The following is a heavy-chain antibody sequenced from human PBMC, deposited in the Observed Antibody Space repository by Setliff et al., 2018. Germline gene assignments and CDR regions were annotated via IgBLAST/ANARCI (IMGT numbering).Heavy chain of an antibody. Sequence: SETLSLTCSVSGGSISSGGFYWGWFRQPAGKELEWIGQIYTSWSTNYNPSLKSRVTISLDTSNNQFSLSLSSVTAADTAVYYCARTGTYRYFDHWGQGTLVTVSS. CDR1: GGSISSGGFY. CDR2: IYTSWST. CDR3: ARTGTYRYFDH. V-gene: IGHV4-61*09. D-gene: IGHD5-12*01. J-gene: IGHJ4*02.